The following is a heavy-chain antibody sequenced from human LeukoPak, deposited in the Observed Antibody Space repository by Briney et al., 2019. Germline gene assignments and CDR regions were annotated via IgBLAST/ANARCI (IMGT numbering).Heavy chain of an antibody. CDR1: GYTFTSYA. D-gene: IGHD2-2*01. V-gene: IGHV1-3*01. J-gene: IGHJ5*02. Sequence: ASVKVSCTASGYTFTSYAMHWVRQAPGQRLEWMGWINAGNGNTKYSQTFQGRVTITRDKSESTAYMELSSLRSEDTAVDYCARRRVVVPAASPWFDPWGQGTLVTVSS. CDR2: INAGNGNT. CDR3: ARRRVVVPAASPWFDP.